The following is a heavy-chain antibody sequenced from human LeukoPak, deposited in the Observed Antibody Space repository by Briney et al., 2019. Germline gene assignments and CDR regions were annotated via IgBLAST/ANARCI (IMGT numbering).Heavy chain of an antibody. D-gene: IGHD6-13*01. CDR3: ARLMNIAAAAALNY. Sequence: ASVKVSCKASGYTFTSYDINWVRQATGQGLEWMGWMNPNSGNTGYAQKFQGQVTISADTSISTAFLQWSSLKASDTAMYYCARLMNIAAAAALNYWGQGTLVTVSS. CDR1: GYTFTSYD. V-gene: IGHV1-8*01. CDR2: MNPNSGNT. J-gene: IGHJ4*02.